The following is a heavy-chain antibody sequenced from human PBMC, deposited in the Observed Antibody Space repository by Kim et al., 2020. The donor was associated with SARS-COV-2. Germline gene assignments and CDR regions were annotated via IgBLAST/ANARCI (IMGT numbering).Heavy chain of an antibody. V-gene: IGHV3-23*03. D-gene: IGHD3-10*01. CDR1: GFTFSSYA. CDR2: IYSGGSST. CDR3: AKVRDMGLWFGELLSQYYFDY. J-gene: IGHJ4*02. Sequence: GGSLRLSCAASGFTFSSYAMSWVRQAPGKGLEWVSVIYSGGSSTYYADSVKGRFTISRDNSKNTLYLQMNSLRAEDTAVYYCAKVRDMGLWFGELLSQYYFDYWGQGTLVTVSS.